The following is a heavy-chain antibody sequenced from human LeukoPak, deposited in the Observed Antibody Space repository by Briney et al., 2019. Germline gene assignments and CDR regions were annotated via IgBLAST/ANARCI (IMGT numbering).Heavy chain of an antibody. J-gene: IGHJ4*02. CDR1: GFTFSSYS. D-gene: IGHD3-9*01. CDR2: ISSSSSTI. V-gene: IGHV3-48*01. CDR3: ARVLTLGDYFGY. Sequence: GGSLRLSCVASGFTFSSYSMTWVRQAPGKGLEWVSYISSSSSTIYYADPVKGRFTISRDNAKNSLYLQMNSLRAEDTAVYYCARVLTLGDYFGYWGQGTMVTVSS.